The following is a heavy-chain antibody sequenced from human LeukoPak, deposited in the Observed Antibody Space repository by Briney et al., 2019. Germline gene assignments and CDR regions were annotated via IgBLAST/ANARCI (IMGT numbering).Heavy chain of an antibody. CDR3: AKDYGGNYTPRFDY. CDR1: GFTSSSYG. V-gene: IGHV3-30*02. CDR2: IRYDGSNK. D-gene: IGHD4-23*01. Sequence: PGGSLRLSCAASGFTSSSYGMHWVRQAPGKGLEWVAFIRYDGSNKYYADSVKGRFTISRDNSKNTLYLQMNSLRAEDTAVYYCAKDYGGNYTPRFDYWGQGTLVTVSS. J-gene: IGHJ4*02.